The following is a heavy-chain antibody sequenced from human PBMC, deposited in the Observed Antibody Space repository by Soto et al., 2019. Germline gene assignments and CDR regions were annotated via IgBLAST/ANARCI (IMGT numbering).Heavy chain of an antibody. CDR1: GFTFSSYG. D-gene: IGHD3-22*01. CDR3: AKRYYYDSSLGGMDV. CDR2: ISYDGSNK. V-gene: IGHV3-30*18. Sequence: GGSLRLSCAASGFTFSSYGMHWVRQAPGKGLEWVAVISYDGSNKYYADSVKGRFTISRDNSKNTLYLQMNSLRAEDTAVYYCAKRYYYDSSLGGMDVWGQGTTVTVSS. J-gene: IGHJ6*02.